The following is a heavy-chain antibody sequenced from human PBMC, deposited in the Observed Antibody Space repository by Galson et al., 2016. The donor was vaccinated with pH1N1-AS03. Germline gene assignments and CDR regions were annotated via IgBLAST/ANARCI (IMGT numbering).Heavy chain of an antibody. Sequence: SVKVSCKASGYTFTNYGISWVRQAPGQGLEYMGWIGTYTIYAQKLQGRVTMTTDTSTSTAYMELSSLTSADTAVYYCATRGEVADRNPTTDSFDIWGQGTVVTVSS. D-gene: IGHD3-16*01. CDR3: ATRGEVADRNPTTDSFDI. CDR2: IGTYT. V-gene: IGHV1-18*01. J-gene: IGHJ3*02. CDR1: GYTFTNYG.